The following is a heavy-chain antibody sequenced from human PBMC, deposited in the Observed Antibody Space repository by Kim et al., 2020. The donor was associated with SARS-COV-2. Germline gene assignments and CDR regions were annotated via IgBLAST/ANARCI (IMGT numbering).Heavy chain of an antibody. Sequence: GGSLRLSCAASGFTFSNYEMSWVRQTPGKGLEWVSSIGGSGDYTAYAESVKGRFTVSRDSSKNTLYMQMNSLRVEDTGVYYCGRRSAAGRGEDYWGQGTLLTVSS. V-gene: IGHV3-23*01. D-gene: IGHD6-25*01. J-gene: IGHJ4*02. CDR1: GFTFSNYE. CDR3: GRRSAAGRGEDY. CDR2: IGGSGDYT.